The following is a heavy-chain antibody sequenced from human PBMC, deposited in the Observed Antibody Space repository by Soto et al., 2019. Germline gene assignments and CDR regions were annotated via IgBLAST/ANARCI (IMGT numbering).Heavy chain of an antibody. D-gene: IGHD6-13*01. CDR1: EFSFSSYA. V-gene: IGHV3-23*01. CDR3: ATYSSPFDY. J-gene: IGHJ4*02. Sequence: GGSLRLSCAASEFSFSSYALNWVRQAPGKGLEWVSAISATGTTTYYADSVKGRFTISRDNSKRTLFLQMDSLSPEDTAVYYCATYSSPFDYWGQGSLVTVSS. CDR2: ISATGTTT.